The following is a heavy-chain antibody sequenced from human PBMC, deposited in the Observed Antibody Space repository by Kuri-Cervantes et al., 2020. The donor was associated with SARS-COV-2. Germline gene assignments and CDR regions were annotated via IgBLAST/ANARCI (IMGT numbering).Heavy chain of an antibody. D-gene: IGHD3-3*01. CDR3: ARGKIEGDFWGDNYDYYGLDV. Sequence: GSLRLSCTVSGGSISSYYWSWIRQPPGKGLEWIGYIYYSGSTNYNPSLKSRVTISVDTSKNQFSPKLSSVTAADTAVYYCARGKIEGDFWGDNYDYYGLDVWGHGTTVTVSS. V-gene: IGHV4-59*01. CDR2: IYYSGST. CDR1: GGSISSYY. J-gene: IGHJ6*02.